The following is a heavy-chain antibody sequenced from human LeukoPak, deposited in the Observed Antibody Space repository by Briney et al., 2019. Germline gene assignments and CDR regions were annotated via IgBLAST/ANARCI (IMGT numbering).Heavy chain of an antibody. CDR1: GYTFTSYG. CDR2: ISPYNGNT. D-gene: IGHD2-2*01. J-gene: IGHJ4*02. Sequence: ASVKVSCKASGYTFTSYGISWVRQAPGQGLEWMGWISPYNGNTNYARRLQGRVTMTTDTSTSTAYMELRSLRSDDTAVYYCARDLCSSITCPFDFWGQGTLVTVSS. V-gene: IGHV1-18*01. CDR3: ARDLCSSITCPFDF.